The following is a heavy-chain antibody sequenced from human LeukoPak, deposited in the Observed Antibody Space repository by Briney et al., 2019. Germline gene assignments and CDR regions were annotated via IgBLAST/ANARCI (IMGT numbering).Heavy chain of an antibody. V-gene: IGHV4-31*03. Sequence: SQTLSLTCTVSGGSISSGGYYWNWIRQHPGKALEWIGYIHDSGSTYYKPSLKSRVTISVDTSKKQFSLKLSSVTAADTAVFYCARGRIEDAGAFDYWGQGTLVTVSS. J-gene: IGHJ4*02. CDR3: ARGRIEDAGAFDY. D-gene: IGHD2-21*01. CDR1: GGSISSGGYY. CDR2: IHDSGST.